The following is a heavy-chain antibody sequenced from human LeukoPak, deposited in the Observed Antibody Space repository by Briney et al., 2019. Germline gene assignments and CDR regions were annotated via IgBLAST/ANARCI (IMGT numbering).Heavy chain of an antibody. CDR3: TRYRSSYYFDY. J-gene: IGHJ4*02. Sequence: GGSLRLSCAASGFTFSNAWMNWVRQAPGKGLEWVGRIKSKTDGGTTDYAAPVKGRFTISRDDSKTTLYLQMNSLKTEDTAVYYCTRYRSSYYFDYWGLGTLVTVSS. D-gene: IGHD6-6*01. V-gene: IGHV3-15*07. CDR2: IKSKTDGGTT. CDR1: GFTFSNAW.